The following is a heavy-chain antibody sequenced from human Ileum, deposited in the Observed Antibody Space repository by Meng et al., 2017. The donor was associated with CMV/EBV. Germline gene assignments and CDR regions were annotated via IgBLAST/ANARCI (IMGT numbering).Heavy chain of an antibody. D-gene: IGHD2-2*01. CDR1: GFTFTNYG. V-gene: IGHV1-18*03. J-gene: IGHJ4*02. CDR3: ARDGPRYCRTASSYRPIFDY. Sequence: ASVKVSCKTSGFTFTNYGVSWVRQAPGQGLEWMGWISAYNDNTIHAQKFQGRVTMSTDTSTSTAYMELRSLRSDDMAVYYCARDGPRYCRTASSYRPIFDYWDQGTLVTVSS. CDR2: ISAYNDNT.